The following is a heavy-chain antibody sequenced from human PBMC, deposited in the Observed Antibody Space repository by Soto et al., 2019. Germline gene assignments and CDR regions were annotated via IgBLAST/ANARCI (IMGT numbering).Heavy chain of an antibody. D-gene: IGHD3-22*01. CDR1: GYSISSSNW. Sequence: PSETLSLTCAVSGYSISSSNWWGWILQPPGKGLEWIGYIYYSGTTYYNPSLKSRVTISLDTSKNQFSLKLSSVTAADTAMYYCARDRSHSSAYWWLDYWGQGTQVTVSS. CDR2: IYYSGTT. V-gene: IGHV4-28*03. J-gene: IGHJ4*02. CDR3: ARDRSHSSAYWWLDY.